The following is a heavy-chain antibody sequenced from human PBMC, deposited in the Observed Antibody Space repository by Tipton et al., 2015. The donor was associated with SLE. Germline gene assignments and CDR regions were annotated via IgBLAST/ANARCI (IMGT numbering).Heavy chain of an antibody. Sequence: QVQLVQSGPEVKKPGSSVKVSCKASGGTFSSYAVSWVRQAPGQGFEWMGGIIPIFGTANYAQKFQGRVTITADESTSTAYMELSSLRSEDTAVYYCARDLTYYYGSGSLYGMDVWGQGTTVTVSS. CDR1: GGTFSSYA. V-gene: IGHV1-69*01. J-gene: IGHJ6*02. CDR2: IIPIFGTA. D-gene: IGHD3-10*01. CDR3: ARDLTYYYGSGSLYGMDV.